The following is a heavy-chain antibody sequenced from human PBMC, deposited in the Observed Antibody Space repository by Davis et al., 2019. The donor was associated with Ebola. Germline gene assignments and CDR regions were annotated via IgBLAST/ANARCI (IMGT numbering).Heavy chain of an antibody. V-gene: IGHV4-39*01. CDR1: GGSISSSGYY. CDR3: AIQGVGTTLDY. J-gene: IGHJ4*02. Sequence: MPSETLSLTYTVSGGSISSSGYYWGWIRQPPGKGLAWLGSVYYSGSTYYNPSLKSRVTMSVDTSKNQFSLKLSSVTAADTAVYYCAIQGVGTTLDYWGQGTLITVSS. D-gene: IGHD1-26*01. CDR2: VYYSGST.